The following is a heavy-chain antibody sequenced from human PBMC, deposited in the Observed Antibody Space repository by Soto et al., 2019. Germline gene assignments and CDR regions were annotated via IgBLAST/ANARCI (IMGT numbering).Heavy chain of an antibody. CDR2: ISSSSSYI. D-gene: IGHD3-10*02. V-gene: IGHV3-21*01. Sequence: GKGLEWVSSISSSSSYIYYADSVKGRFTISRDNAKNSLYLQMNSLRAEDTAVYYCASCSGTTVPDYYYYGRDFWGQGTTVTVS. CDR3: ASCSGTTVPDYYYYGRDF. J-gene: IGHJ6*02.